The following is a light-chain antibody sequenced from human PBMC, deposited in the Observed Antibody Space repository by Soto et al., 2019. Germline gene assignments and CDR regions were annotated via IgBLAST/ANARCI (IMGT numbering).Light chain of an antibody. CDR3: RQDINYPWT. J-gene: IGKJ1*01. CDR2: GAS. V-gene: IGKV1-5*01. Sequence: DIQMTQSPSTLSASVGDRVTITCRASQTFNGWLAFYQQIPGKPPKVLIYGASNLQSGVPPRFSGSGSGTDFTLAISSLQPEDSATYYCRQDINYPWTFGQGTKVDIK. CDR1: QTFNGW.